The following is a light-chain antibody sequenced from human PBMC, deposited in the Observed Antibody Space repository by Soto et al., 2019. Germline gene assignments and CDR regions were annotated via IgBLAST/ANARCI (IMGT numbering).Light chain of an antibody. CDR3: QQYGDSPRT. CDR2: GAS. CDR1: QSVSSSY. V-gene: IGKV3-20*01. Sequence: EIVVTQSPGTLSLSPGDRATLSCRASQSVSSSYFAWYQQKPGQAPRLLIYGASNRATGIPDRFSGSGSGTEFTLSISSLEPEDFAMYYCQQYGDSPRTFGQGTKLDI. J-gene: IGKJ1*01.